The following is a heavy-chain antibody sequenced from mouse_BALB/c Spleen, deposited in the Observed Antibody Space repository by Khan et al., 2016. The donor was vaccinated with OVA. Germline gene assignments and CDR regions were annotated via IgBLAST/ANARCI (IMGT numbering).Heavy chain of an antibody. D-gene: IGHD1-1*01. V-gene: IGHV5-6-4*01. CDR2: ISSGGSYT. CDR3: TGRRGYYRSSPYFDY. CDR1: GFSFSSYS. Sequence: EVELVESGGGLVRPGGSLKLSCAASGFSFSSYSMSWVRQTPEKRLEWVATISSGGSYTYYPDSVKGRFTISRDNAKNTQHLQVNSLGSEDTAMYYCTGRRGYYRSSPYFDYWGQGTTLTVSS. J-gene: IGHJ2*01.